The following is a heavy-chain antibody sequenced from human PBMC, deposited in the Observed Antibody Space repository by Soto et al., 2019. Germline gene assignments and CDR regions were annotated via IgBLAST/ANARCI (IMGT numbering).Heavy chain of an antibody. D-gene: IGHD3-10*01. Sequence: EVQLVESGGGLVQPGGSLRLSCAASGFTFSSYWMHWVRQAPGKGLVWVSRINSDGSSTSYADSVKGRFTISRDNAKNTLYLQMNSLRAEDTAVYYCARDLTGEYYGSGGPNDAFDIWGQGTMVTVSS. CDR1: GFTFSSYW. CDR3: ARDLTGEYYGSGGPNDAFDI. V-gene: IGHV3-74*01. J-gene: IGHJ3*02. CDR2: INSDGSST.